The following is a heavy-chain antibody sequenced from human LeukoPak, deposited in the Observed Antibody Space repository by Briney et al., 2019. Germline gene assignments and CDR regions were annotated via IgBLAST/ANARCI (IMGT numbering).Heavy chain of an antibody. J-gene: IGHJ4*02. V-gene: IGHV3-53*01. CDR1: GFIVSSNY. CDR3: ARDPHGYNSYFDY. CDR2: IYTDGGT. Sequence: GGSLRLSCAASGFIVSSNYMNWVRQAPGKGLEWVSVIYTDGGTYYADSVKGRFTISRDISRNTVHFQMNSLRAGDTAVYYCARDPHGYNSYFDYWGQGTLVTVSS. D-gene: IGHD5-24*01.